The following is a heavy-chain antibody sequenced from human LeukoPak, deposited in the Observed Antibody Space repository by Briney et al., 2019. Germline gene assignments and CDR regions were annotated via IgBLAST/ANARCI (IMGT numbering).Heavy chain of an antibody. CDR3: ARGRSIAAAVKNYYYIDV. CDR1: GGSISSYY. D-gene: IGHD6-13*01. CDR2: IYYSGST. Sequence: PSETLSLTCTVYGGSISSYYWSWIRQPPGKGLEWIGYIYYSGSTNYNPSLKSRVTISVDTSKNQFSLKLSSVTAADTAVYYCARGRSIAAAVKNYYYIDVWGKGTTVTISS. J-gene: IGHJ6*03. V-gene: IGHV4-59*08.